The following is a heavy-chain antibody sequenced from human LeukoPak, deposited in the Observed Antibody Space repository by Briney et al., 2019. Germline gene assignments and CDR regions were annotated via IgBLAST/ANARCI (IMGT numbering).Heavy chain of an antibody. CDR2: ISYDGSSK. D-gene: IGHD2-15*01. V-gene: IGHV3-30-3*01. Sequence: GGSLRLSCAAFGFTFSNYAMHWVRQAPGKGLEWVAVISYDGSSKYYADSVKGRFTISRDNSKNTLYLQMNSLRAEDTAVYYCARDGGSFGGGSWVSNWFDPWGQGTLVTVSS. J-gene: IGHJ5*02. CDR3: ARDGGSFGGGSWVSNWFDP. CDR1: GFTFSNYA.